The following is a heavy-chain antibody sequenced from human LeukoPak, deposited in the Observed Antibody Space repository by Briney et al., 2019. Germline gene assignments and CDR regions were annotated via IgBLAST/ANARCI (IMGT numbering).Heavy chain of an antibody. V-gene: IGHV4-34*01. CDR3: ARGEFSYALFDY. D-gene: IGHD2-2*01. CDR2: INHSGST. CDR1: GGSFSGYY. J-gene: IGHJ4*02. Sequence: SETLSLTCAVYGGSFSGYYWSWIRQPPGKGLEWRGEINHSGSTNYNPSLKSRVNISVDTSKNQFSLKLSSVTAADTAVYYCARGEFSYALFDYWGQGTLVTVSS.